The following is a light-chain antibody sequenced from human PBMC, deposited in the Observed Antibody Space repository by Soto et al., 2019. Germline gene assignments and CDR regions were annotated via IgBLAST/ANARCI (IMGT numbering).Light chain of an antibody. CDR1: SSDVGAYNY. J-gene: IGLJ1*01. CDR2: DVT. CDR3: SSYTRTSTYV. Sequence: QSVLTQPAYVSGSPGQSITISCTGTSSDVGAYNYVSWYQQHPGKVPKLMIYDVTNRPSGVSNRFSGSKSGNTASLTITGLQAEDEADYYCSSYTRTSTYVFGAGTKVTVL. V-gene: IGLV2-14*01.